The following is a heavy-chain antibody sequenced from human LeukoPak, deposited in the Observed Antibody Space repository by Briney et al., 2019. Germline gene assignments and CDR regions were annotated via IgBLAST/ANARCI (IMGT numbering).Heavy chain of an antibody. CDR1: GFTFSRYS. V-gene: IGHV3-21*01. J-gene: IGHJ5*02. CDR3: AGYNWFDP. CDR2: ISTSSSYI. Sequence: GGSLRLSCSASGFTFSRYSMNWVRQAPGKGLEWVSSISTSSSYIYYADSVKGRFTISRDDAKNSLYLQMNSLRAEDTAVYYCAGYNWFDPWGQGTLVTVSS.